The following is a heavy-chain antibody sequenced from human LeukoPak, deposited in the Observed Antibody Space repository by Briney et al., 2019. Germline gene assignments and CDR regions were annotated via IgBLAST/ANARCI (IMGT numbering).Heavy chain of an antibody. V-gene: IGHV5-51*01. J-gene: IGHJ4*02. CDR3: ARYYFWTGSYFYDY. CDR1: GFTFTTHR. CDR2: IYPGDSDT. Sequence: GESLKISCKTSGFTFTTHRIAWVRQKPGEGLELMGIIYPGDSDTNYSPAFQGQVTISADKSTNTAYLLWSSLKASDTAMYYCARYYFWTGSYFYDYWGQGTLVTVSS. D-gene: IGHD3/OR15-3a*01.